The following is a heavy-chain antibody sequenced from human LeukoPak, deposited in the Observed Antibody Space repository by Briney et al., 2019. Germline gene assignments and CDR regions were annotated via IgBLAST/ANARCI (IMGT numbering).Heavy chain of an antibody. CDR2: INPSGGST. D-gene: IGHD1-14*01. CDR3: ARYLSVAMIGRRNHDYFDY. Sequence: ASVKVSCKASGYTFTSYYKHWVRQAPGQGLEWMGIINPSGGSTSYAQKFQGRVTMTRDTSTSTVYMELSSLRSEDTAVYYCARYLSVAMIGRRNHDYFDYWGQGTLVTVSS. CDR1: GYTFTSYY. J-gene: IGHJ4*02. V-gene: IGHV1-46*01.